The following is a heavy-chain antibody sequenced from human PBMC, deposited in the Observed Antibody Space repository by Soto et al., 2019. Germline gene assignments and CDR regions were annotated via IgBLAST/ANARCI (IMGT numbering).Heavy chain of an antibody. CDR1: GGTFSSYA. J-gene: IGHJ6*02. V-gene: IGHV1-69*13. Sequence: ASVKVSCKASGGTFSSYAISWVRQAPGQGLEWMGGIIPIFGTANYAQKFQGRVTITADESTSTAYMELSSLRSEDTAVYYCARGGPFEGSLFYYVSEAYYYFSGMDVWGQGTTVTVSS. D-gene: IGHD3-10*01. CDR2: IIPIFGTA. CDR3: ARGGPFEGSLFYYVSEAYYYFSGMDV.